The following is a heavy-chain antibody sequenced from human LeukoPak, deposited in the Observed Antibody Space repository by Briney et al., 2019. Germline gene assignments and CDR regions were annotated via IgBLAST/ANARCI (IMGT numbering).Heavy chain of an antibody. V-gene: IGHV4-39*01. Sequence: SETLSLTCTVSGGSIRSSYYYWGWIRQPPGKGLEWIGSIYDSGSTYYNPSLKSRVTISVDTSKNQFSLKLNSVTAADTAVYYCARGPSGSYYGMDVWGQGTTVTVSS. D-gene: IGHD1-26*01. J-gene: IGHJ6*02. CDR2: IYDSGST. CDR3: ARGPSGSYYGMDV. CDR1: GGSIRSSYYY.